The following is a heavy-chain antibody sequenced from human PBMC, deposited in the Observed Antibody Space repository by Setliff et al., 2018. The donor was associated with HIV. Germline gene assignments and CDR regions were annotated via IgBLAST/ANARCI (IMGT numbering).Heavy chain of an antibody. V-gene: IGHV4-39*01. D-gene: IGHD1-26*01. J-gene: IGHJ4*02. CDR3: ARRGPVGAPTSFGFDY. Sequence: SETLSLTCTVSGGSISSSNYYWGWIHQPPGKGLEWIGSIYYSGSTYYNPSLKSRVTISVDTSKNQISLKLSSVTATDTAVYYCARRGPVGAPTSFGFDYWGQGTLVTVSS. CDR2: IYYSGST. CDR1: GGSISSSNYY.